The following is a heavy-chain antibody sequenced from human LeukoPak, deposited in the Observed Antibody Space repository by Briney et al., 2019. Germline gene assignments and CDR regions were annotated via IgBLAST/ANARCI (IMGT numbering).Heavy chain of an antibody. J-gene: IGHJ4*02. V-gene: IGHV1-69*06. CDR3: ARDSPWYCSGGSCYSY. Sequence: SVKVSCKASGGTFSSYAISWVRQAPGQGLEWMGGIIPIFGTANYARKFQGRVTITADKSTSTAYMELSSLRSEDTAVYYCARDSPWYCSGGSCYSYWGQGTLVTVSS. CDR1: GGTFSSYA. D-gene: IGHD2-15*01. CDR2: IIPIFGTA.